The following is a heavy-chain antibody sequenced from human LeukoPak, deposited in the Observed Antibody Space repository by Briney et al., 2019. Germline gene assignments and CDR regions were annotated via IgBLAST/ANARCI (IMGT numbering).Heavy chain of an antibody. CDR3: AKDRGGIKDY. V-gene: IGHV3-21*04. CDR1: GFTFSSYS. Sequence: GGSLRLSCAASGFTFSSYSMNWVRQAPGKGLEWVSSISSSSSYIYYADSVKGRFTISRDNSKNTVYLQMNNVRAEDTAVYYCAKDRGGIKDYWGQGTLVTVSS. CDR2: ISSSSSYI. D-gene: IGHD2-15*01. J-gene: IGHJ4*02.